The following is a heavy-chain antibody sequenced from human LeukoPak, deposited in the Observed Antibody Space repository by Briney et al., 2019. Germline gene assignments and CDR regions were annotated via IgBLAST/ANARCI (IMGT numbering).Heavy chain of an antibody. V-gene: IGHV4-34*01. CDR3: ARGRVTSLGAFDS. J-gene: IGHJ3*02. D-gene: IGHD2-21*02. CDR2: INHSGST. CDR1: GGSFSGYY. Sequence: PSETLSLTCAVYGGSFSGYYWSWIRQPPGKGLEWIGEINHSGSTNYNPSLKSRVTISVDTSKNQFSLKLSSVTAADTAVYYCARGRVTSLGAFDSWGQVTMVTVAS.